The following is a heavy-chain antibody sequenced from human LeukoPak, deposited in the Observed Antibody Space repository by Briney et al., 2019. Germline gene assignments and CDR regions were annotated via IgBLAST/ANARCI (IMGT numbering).Heavy chain of an antibody. J-gene: IGHJ4*02. D-gene: IGHD3-22*01. Sequence: GGSLRLSCAASGFTVSNNYMTWVRQAPGKGLEWVSLIYSGGSTYYADSVKGRFTISRDNSKNTLYLQMNSLRAEDTAVYYCARDRDDSSGLAFDYWGQGTLVTVSP. V-gene: IGHV3-66*01. CDR2: IYSGGST. CDR3: ARDRDDSSGLAFDY. CDR1: GFTVSNNY.